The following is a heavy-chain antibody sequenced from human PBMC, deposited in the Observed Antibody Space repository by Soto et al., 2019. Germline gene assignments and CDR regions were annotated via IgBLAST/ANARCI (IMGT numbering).Heavy chain of an antibody. Sequence: GASVKVSCKASVYTFTIYHIHWVRQAPGQGLEWMGIINPSGGSTSYAQKFQGRVTMTRDTSTSTVYMELSSLRSEDTAVYYCARVGIEMATFYYFDYWGQGTLVTVSS. CDR3: ARVGIEMATFYYFDY. V-gene: IGHV1-46*01. CDR1: VYTFTIYH. CDR2: INPSGGST. D-gene: IGHD5-12*01. J-gene: IGHJ4*02.